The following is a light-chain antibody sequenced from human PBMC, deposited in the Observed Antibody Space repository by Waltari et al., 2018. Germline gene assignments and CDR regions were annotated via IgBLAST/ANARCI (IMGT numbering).Light chain of an antibody. Sequence: EIVMTQSPATLSVSPGERATLSCRASQSVSSNLAWYQQKPGQAPRRLSYGASTRATGIPARFSGSGSGTEFTLTISSLQSEDFAVYYCQQYNNWPLLLTFGGGTKVEIK. J-gene: IGKJ4*01. CDR2: GAS. CDR3: QQYNNWPLLLT. CDR1: QSVSSN. V-gene: IGKV3D-15*01.